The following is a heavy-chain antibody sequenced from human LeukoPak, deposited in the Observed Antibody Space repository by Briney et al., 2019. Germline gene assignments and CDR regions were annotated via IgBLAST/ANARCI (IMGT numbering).Heavy chain of an antibody. CDR2: IKQDESEK. CDR1: GFTFSNYW. Sequence: PGGSLRLSCVFSGFTFSNYWMSWVRQAPGKGLEWVANIKQDESEKHYVDSVKGRFTISRDNSKNTLYLQMNSLRAEDTAVYYCAKVGGFDYYDMKGANPFDYWGQGTLVTVSS. J-gene: IGHJ4*02. V-gene: IGHV3-7*01. D-gene: IGHD3-22*01. CDR3: AKVGGFDYYDMKGANPFDY.